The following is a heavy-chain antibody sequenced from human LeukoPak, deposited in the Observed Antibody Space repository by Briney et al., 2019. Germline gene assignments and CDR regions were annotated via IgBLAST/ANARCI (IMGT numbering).Heavy chain of an antibody. V-gene: IGHV3-33*08. J-gene: IGHJ4*02. CDR3: ARDDIEGLYCSSTSCYTGFDY. D-gene: IGHD2-2*02. CDR2: IWYDGSSK. Sequence: GGSLKLSCVASGFTFSTYAMMWVRQAPGKGLEWVAVIWYDGSSKYYADSVKGRFSISRDNSKNTLYLQMNSLRAEDTAVYYCARDDIEGLYCSSTSCYTGFDYWGQGTLVTVSS. CDR1: GFTFSTYA.